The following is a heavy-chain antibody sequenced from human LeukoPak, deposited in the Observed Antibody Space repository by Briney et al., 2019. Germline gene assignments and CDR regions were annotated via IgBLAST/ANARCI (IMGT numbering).Heavy chain of an antibody. CDR1: GFTFNQYS. Sequence: GGSLRLSCAASGFTFNQYSINWVRQAPGKGLEWVSHLRYTGETFYADSVKGRFTISRDNVRNSLYLQMNSLRAEDTAMYYCARDAGNSGYGCDLWGQGTLVTVSS. V-gene: IGHV3-48*01. CDR3: ARDAGNSGYGCDL. CDR2: LRYTGET. D-gene: IGHD5-12*01. J-gene: IGHJ5*02.